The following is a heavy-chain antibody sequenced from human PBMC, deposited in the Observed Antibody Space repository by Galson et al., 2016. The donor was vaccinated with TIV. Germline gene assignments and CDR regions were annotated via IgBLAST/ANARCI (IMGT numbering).Heavy chain of an antibody. Sequence: SLRLSCAASGLSVSINYMPWVRQAPGKGLEWVSLISDGGNTYYPDSVKGRFTISSDNSKNTLYLQMNSLRVEDTAVYYCARDRVVDATYYYYYYGMDVWGQGTAVTVSS. V-gene: IGHV3-66*02. D-gene: IGHD2-15*01. CDR2: ISDGGNT. CDR1: GLSVSINY. J-gene: IGHJ6*02. CDR3: ARDRVVDATYYYYYYGMDV.